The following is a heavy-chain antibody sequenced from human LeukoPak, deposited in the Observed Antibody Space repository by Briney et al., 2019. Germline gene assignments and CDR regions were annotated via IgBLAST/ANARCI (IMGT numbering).Heavy chain of an antibody. CDR2: IIPIFGTA. J-gene: IGHJ4*02. D-gene: IGHD6-13*01. CDR3: ARNRIAAAQYDY. CDR1: VDTFSSYA. V-gene: IGHV1-69*05. Sequence: SVKVSCKASVDTFSSYAISWGRQAPEQGLEWMGGIIPIFGTANYAQKFQGRVTITTDESTSTAYMELSSLRSEDRAVYYCARNRIAAAQYDYWGQGTLVTVSS.